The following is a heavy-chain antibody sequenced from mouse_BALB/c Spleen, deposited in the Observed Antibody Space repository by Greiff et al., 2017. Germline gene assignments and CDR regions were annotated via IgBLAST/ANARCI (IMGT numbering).Heavy chain of an antibody. V-gene: IGHV3-6*02. Sequence: EVQLQESGPGLVKPSQSLSLTCSVTGYSITSGYYWNWIRQFPGNKLEWMGYISYDGSNNYNPSLKNRISITRDTSKNQFFLKLNSVTTEDTATYYCAKGEYGNYEGYYAMDYWGQGTSVTVSS. CDR3: AKGEYGNYEGYYAMDY. D-gene: IGHD2-10*02. J-gene: IGHJ4*01. CDR2: ISYDGSN. CDR1: GYSITSGYY.